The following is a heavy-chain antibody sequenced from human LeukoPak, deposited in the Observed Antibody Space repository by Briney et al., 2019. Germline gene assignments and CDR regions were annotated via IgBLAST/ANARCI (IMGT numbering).Heavy chain of an antibody. J-gene: IGHJ6*02. CDR3: ARVDYGGNSYYYYGMDV. Sequence: SETLSLTCTVPGGSISSGDYYWSWIRQPPGKGLEWIGYIYYSGSTYYNPSLKSRVTISVDTSKNQFSLKLSSVTAADTAVYYCARVDYGGNSYYYYGMDVWGQGTTVTVSS. D-gene: IGHD4-23*01. CDR2: IYYSGST. V-gene: IGHV4-30-4*01. CDR1: GGSISSGDYY.